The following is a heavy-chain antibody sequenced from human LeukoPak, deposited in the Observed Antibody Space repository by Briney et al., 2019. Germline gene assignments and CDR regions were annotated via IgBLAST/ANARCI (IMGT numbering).Heavy chain of an antibody. D-gene: IGHD1-14*01. J-gene: IGHJ4*02. V-gene: IGHV4-30-4*01. CDR3: ARALGPEIDY. Sequence: SETLSLTCTVSGVSISSYYWSWIRQPPGKGLEWIGYIHDSGSTYYTPSLKSRIAISVDRSKNQISLRLSSVTAADTAVYYCARALGPEIDYWGQGTLVIVSS. CDR1: GVSISSYY. CDR2: IHDSGST.